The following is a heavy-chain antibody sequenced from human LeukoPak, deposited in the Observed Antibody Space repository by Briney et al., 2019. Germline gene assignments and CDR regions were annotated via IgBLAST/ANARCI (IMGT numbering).Heavy chain of an antibody. V-gene: IGHV3-74*01. CDR2: INSDGGSI. CDR1: GFTLSNYW. Sequence: GGSLRLSCAASGFTLSNYWMHWVRQAPGEGLVWVARINSDGGSISYADSVKGRFTISRDNAKNTLYLQMNSLIAEDTAVYFCTRAGYSSGFDSWGQGTLVTVSS. D-gene: IGHD6-19*01. J-gene: IGHJ5*01. CDR3: TRAGYSSGFDS.